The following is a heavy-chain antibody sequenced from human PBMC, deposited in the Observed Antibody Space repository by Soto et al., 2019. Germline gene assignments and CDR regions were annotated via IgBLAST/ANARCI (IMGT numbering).Heavy chain of an antibody. Sequence: RLSCAASGFTFSDYGMHWVRQAPGKGLEWVAVISYDGGNKYYADSVKGRFTISKDNSKNTLYLQMSSLRGEDTAVYYCAKEKWKDARYYHYGMDVWGQGTTVIVSS. CDR3: AKEKWKDARYYHYGMDV. D-gene: IGHD1-1*01. J-gene: IGHJ6*02. V-gene: IGHV3-30*18. CDR2: ISYDGGNK. CDR1: GFTFSDYG.